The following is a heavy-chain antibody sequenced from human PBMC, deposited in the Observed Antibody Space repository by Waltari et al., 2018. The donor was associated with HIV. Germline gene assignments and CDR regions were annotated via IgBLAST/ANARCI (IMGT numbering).Heavy chain of an antibody. V-gene: IGHV4-59*01. CDR2: ISYSGST. CDR1: GGSISSYY. Sequence: QVQLQESGPGLVKPSETLSLTCSVSGGSISSYYWSWIRQPPGKGLEWIGYISYSGSTNYNPSLKSRVAISVDTSKNQFSLKLSSVTAADTAVYYCARGGYSGYVYTSGWYCFDPWGQGTLVTVSS. CDR3: ARGGYSGYVYTSGWYCFDP. J-gene: IGHJ5*02. D-gene: IGHD5-12*01.